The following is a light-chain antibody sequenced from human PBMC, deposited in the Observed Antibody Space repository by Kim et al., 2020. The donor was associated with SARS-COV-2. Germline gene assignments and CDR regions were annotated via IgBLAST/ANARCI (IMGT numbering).Light chain of an antibody. CDR2: QDS. CDR1: KLGDKY. J-gene: IGLJ2*01. CDR3: QAWDSSTVV. Sequence: VSPGQTASITCSGDKLGDKYACWYQQKPGQSPVLLIYQDSKRPSGIPERFSGSNSGNTATLTISGTQAMDEADYYCQAWDSSTVVFGGGTQLTVL. V-gene: IGLV3-1*01.